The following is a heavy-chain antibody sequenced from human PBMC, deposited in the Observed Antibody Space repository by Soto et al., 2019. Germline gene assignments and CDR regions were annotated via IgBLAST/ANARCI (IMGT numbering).Heavy chain of an antibody. CDR2: VYYSGST. J-gene: IGHJ5*02. D-gene: IGHD3-9*01. Sequence: SETLSLTCSVSNGSISTYYWTWVRQPPGKGLEWIGYVYYSGSTNYNPSLKSRVAMSVDTSKNQFSLELKSVTAADTATYYCVRDYLLTGFDTWGQGTLVTVSS. CDR3: VRDYLLTGFDT. V-gene: IGHV4-59*01. CDR1: NGSISTYY.